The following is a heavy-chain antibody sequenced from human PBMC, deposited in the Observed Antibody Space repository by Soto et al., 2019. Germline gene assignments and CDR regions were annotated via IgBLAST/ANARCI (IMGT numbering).Heavy chain of an antibody. D-gene: IGHD6-13*01. V-gene: IGHV3-30*03. CDR3: ATDLGAAVPPYGIDV. Sequence: LRLSCAASGFTFSSFAMHWVRQAPGKGLECVAVISFDGTTKYYADSVRGQFTISRDNSRDTLYLQMNSLKTEDTAVYYCATDLGAAVPPYGIDVWGQGTTVTVSS. J-gene: IGHJ6*02. CDR2: ISFDGTTK. CDR1: GFTFSSFA.